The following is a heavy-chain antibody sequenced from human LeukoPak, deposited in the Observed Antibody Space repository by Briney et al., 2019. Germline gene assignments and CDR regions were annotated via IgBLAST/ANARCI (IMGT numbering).Heavy chain of an antibody. Sequence: GGSLRLSCAASGFTFTTYAMSWVRQAPGKGLEWVSLISGSGGGTYYADSVKGRFTISRDNSKNMVYLQVNSLRAEDTAVYYCAPHYGSGAFDYWGQGTLVTVSS. D-gene: IGHD3-10*01. CDR3: APHYGSGAFDY. CDR1: GFTFTTYA. CDR2: ISGSGGGT. V-gene: IGHV3-23*01. J-gene: IGHJ4*02.